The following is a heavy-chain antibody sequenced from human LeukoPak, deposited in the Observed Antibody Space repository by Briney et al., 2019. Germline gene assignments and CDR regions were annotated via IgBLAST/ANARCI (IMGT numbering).Heavy chain of an antibody. CDR1: GFTFSSYS. J-gene: IGHJ4*02. CDR2: ISGSGGST. CDR3: AKYYYGSGSYYKPYHFDY. V-gene: IGHV3-23*01. Sequence: PGGSLRLSCAASGFTFSSYSMNWVRQAPGKGLEWVSAISGSGGSTYYADSVKGRFTISRDNSKNTLYLQMNSLRAEDTAVYYCAKYYYGSGSYYKPYHFDYWGQGTLVTVSS. D-gene: IGHD3-10*01.